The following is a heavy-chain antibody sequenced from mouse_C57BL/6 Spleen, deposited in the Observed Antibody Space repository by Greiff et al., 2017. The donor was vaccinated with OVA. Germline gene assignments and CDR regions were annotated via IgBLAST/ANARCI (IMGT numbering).Heavy chain of an antibody. J-gene: IGHJ3*01. CDR3: ARMYDYDLWFAY. CDR2: IDPSDSDT. CDR1: GYTFTSYW. D-gene: IGHD2-4*01. V-gene: IGHV1-52*01. Sequence: QVQLQQPGAELVRPGSSVKLSCKASGYTFTSYWMHWVKQRPIQGLEWIGNIDPSDSDTHYNQKFKDKATLTVDKSSSTAYMQLSSLTSEDSAVYYCARMYDYDLWFAYWGQGTLVTVSA.